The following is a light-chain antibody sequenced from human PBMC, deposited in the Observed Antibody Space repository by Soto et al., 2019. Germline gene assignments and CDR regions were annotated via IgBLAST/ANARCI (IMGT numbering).Light chain of an antibody. CDR3: QQYNKWPLT. J-gene: IGKJ4*01. CDR2: VAS. Sequence: EIVMTQSPFTLSVSPGERATLSCRASQSVSDNLAWYQQKPGQAPRLLIYVASTRATGIPARFSGSGSGTEFTLTISSLQSEDFAVYYCQQYNKWPLTFGGGTKVDIK. V-gene: IGKV3D-15*01. CDR1: QSVSDN.